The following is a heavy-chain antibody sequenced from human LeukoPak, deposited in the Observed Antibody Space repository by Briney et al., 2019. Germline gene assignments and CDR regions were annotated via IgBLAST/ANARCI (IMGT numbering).Heavy chain of an antibody. CDR3: ARRGNYDY. CDR2: INSDWSST. V-gene: IGHV3-74*01. CDR1: GFTLSGNW. J-gene: IGHJ4*02. D-gene: IGHD2/OR15-2a*01. Sequence: GGSVRLSCAASGFTLSGNWMHWVRQAPGKGLVWVSRINSDWSSTSCADSVKGRFTISRDNAKNTLYLQMNSLRAEDTAVYYCARRGNYDYWGQGTLVTV.